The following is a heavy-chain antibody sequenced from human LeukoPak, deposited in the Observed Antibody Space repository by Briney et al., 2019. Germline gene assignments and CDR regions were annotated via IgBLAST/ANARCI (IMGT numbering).Heavy chain of an antibody. V-gene: IGHV4-38-2*02. J-gene: IGHJ4*02. D-gene: IGHD3-22*01. CDR2: IYHSGST. CDR3: AREPPRVYYYDSSGRDY. CDR1: GCSISSGYY. Sequence: PSETLSLTCAVSGCSISSGYYWGWIRQPPGKGLEWIGSIYHSGSTYYNPSLKSRVTISVDTSKNQFSLKLSSVTAADTAVYYCAREPPRVYYYDSSGRDYWGQGTLVTVSS.